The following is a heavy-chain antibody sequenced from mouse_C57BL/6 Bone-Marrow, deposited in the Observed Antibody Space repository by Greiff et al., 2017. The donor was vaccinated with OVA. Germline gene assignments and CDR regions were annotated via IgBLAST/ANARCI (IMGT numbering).Heavy chain of an antibody. CDR3: ARVTTVVAFDY. Sequence: QVQLQQSGAELVMPGASVKLSCKASGYTFTSYWMHWVKQRPGQGLEWIGEIDPSDSYTNYNQKFKGKSTLTVDKSSSTAYMQRSSLTSEDSAVYYCARVTTVVAFDYWGQGTTLTVSS. CDR2: IDPSDSYT. J-gene: IGHJ2*01. V-gene: IGHV1-69*01. D-gene: IGHD1-1*01. CDR1: GYTFTSYW.